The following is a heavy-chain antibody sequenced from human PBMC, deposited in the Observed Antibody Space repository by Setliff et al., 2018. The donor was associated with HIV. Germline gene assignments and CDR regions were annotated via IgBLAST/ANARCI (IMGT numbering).Heavy chain of an antibody. V-gene: IGHV4-4*08. D-gene: IGHD3-10*01. CDR2: IYTSGST. CDR3: ARGDGDTMVRGVIIPNWFDP. Sequence: SETLSLTCTVSRGSISRYYWSWIRQPPGKGLEWIGYIYTSGSTNYNPSLKSRVTISVDTSKNQFSLKLSSVTAADTAVYYCARGDGDTMVRGVIIPNWFDPWGQGTLVTVSS. CDR1: RGSISRYY. J-gene: IGHJ5*02.